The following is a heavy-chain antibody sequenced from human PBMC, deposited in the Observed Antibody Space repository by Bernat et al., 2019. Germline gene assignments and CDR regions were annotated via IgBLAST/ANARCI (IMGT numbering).Heavy chain of an antibody. CDR3: ARGGLSKTPADQ. Sequence: EVQLVESGGDWVQPGGSLRLSCVASGFTFSNHWMTWVRQAPGKGLEWVANINEGGSVEPYSESVKGRFTISRDNAKNSLYLQMNSLRGEDTAVYYCARGGLSKTPADQWGQGTLVTVSS. CDR1: GFTFSNHW. CDR2: INEGGSVE. J-gene: IGHJ5*02. V-gene: IGHV3-7*01. D-gene: IGHD3/OR15-3a*01.